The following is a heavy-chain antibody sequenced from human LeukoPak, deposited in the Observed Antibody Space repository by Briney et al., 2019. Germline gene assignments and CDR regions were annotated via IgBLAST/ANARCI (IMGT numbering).Heavy chain of an antibody. D-gene: IGHD3-22*01. CDR2: IYYSGST. Sequence: SETLSLTCTVSGGSISSYYWSWIRQPPGKGLEWIGNIYYSGSTNYNPSLKSRVTISVDTSKNQFSLKLSSVTAADTAVYYCTRGSIAYYYMDVWGKGTTVTVS. CDR1: GGSISSYY. CDR3: TRGSIAYYYMDV. V-gene: IGHV4-59*01. J-gene: IGHJ6*03.